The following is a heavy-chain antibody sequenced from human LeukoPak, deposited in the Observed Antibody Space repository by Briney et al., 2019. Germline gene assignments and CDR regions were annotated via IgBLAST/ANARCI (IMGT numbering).Heavy chain of an antibody. CDR1: GYTLTGYN. V-gene: IGHV1-2*04. Sequence: ASVTVSCKASGYTLTGYNMHWVCQAPAQALAWMGWINPNSGGTNYAQKFQGWVTMTRDTPISTAYMELSRLRSDDTAVYYCARGYDSSGYDIDYWGQGTLVTVSS. CDR3: ARGYDSSGYDIDY. D-gene: IGHD3-22*01. CDR2: INPNSGGT. J-gene: IGHJ4*02.